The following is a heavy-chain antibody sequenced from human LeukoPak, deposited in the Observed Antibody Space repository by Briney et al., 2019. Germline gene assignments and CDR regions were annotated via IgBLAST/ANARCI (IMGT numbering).Heavy chain of an antibody. V-gene: IGHV3-33*06. CDR2: IWYDGSNK. J-gene: IGHJ4*02. Sequence: GGSLRLSCAASGFTFSSYGMHWVRQAPGKGLEWVAVIWYDGSNKYYADSVKGRFTISRDNSKNTLYLQMNSLRAEDTAVYYCAKDSIPMARDYFDYWGQGTLVTVSS. CDR3: AKDSIPMARDYFDY. D-gene: IGHD3-10*01. CDR1: GFTFSSYG.